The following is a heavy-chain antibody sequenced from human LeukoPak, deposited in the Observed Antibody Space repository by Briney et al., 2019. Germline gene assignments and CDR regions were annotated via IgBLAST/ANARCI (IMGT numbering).Heavy chain of an antibody. D-gene: IGHD1-26*01. CDR2: IRYDGSNK. CDR3: AKGGGGGSYHPFLGY. CDR1: GFTFSSYG. J-gene: IGHJ4*02. V-gene: IGHV3-30*02. Sequence: PGGSLRLSCAASGFTFSSYGMHWVRQAPGKGLEWVAFIRYDGSNKYYADSVKGRFTISRDNSKNTLYLQMNSLRAEDTAVYYCAKGGGGGSYHPFLGYWGQGTLVTVSS.